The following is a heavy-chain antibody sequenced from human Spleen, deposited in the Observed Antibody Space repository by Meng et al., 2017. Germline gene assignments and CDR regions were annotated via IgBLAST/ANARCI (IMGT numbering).Heavy chain of an antibody. CDR2: ISSSGSTI. J-gene: IGHJ6*02. D-gene: IGHD3/OR15-3a*01. CDR1: GFTVSSNY. Sequence: GESLKISCAASGFTVSSNYMNWVRQAPGKGLEWVSYISSSGSTIYYADSVKGRFTISRDNAENSLYLQMNRLRAEDTAVYYCARGLNYYYGIDVWGQGTTVTVSS. V-gene: IGHV3-48*03. CDR3: ARGLNYYYGIDV.